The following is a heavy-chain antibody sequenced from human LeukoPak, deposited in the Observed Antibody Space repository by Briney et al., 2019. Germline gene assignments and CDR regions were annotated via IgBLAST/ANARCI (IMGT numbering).Heavy chain of an antibody. V-gene: IGHV3-21*01. CDR2: ISSSSSYI. Sequence: GGSLRLSCAASGFTFSSYSMNWVRQAPGKGLEWVSSISSSSSYIYYADSVKGRFTISRDNAKNSLYLQMNSLRAEDTAVYYYARRRHAYYYDSSGHFDYWGQGTLVTVSS. D-gene: IGHD3-22*01. J-gene: IGHJ4*02. CDR1: GFTFSSYS. CDR3: ARRRHAYYYDSSGHFDY.